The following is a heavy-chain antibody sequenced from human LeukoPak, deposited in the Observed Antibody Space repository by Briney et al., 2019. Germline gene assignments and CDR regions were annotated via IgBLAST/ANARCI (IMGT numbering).Heavy chain of an antibody. D-gene: IGHD1-1*01. CDR1: GFTFNNYA. Sequence: GGSLRLSCAASGFTFNNYAMSWVRQAPGMGLEWLSYVSGSGGATYYAASVKGRFTISRDNSKNTVYLQMGSLRAEDTAVYYCAKNRGATYKDYMDVWGNGTTVTVSS. V-gene: IGHV3-23*01. J-gene: IGHJ6*03. CDR3: AKNRGATYKDYMDV. CDR2: VSGSGGAT.